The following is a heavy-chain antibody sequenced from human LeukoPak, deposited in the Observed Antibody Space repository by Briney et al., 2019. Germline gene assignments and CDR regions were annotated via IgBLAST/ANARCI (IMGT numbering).Heavy chain of an antibody. CDR1: GGFISSGGYS. J-gene: IGHJ5*02. D-gene: IGHD3-16*01. V-gene: IGHV4-30-2*01. Sequence: PSQTLSLTCAVSGGFISSGGYSWSWIRQPPGKGLEWIGYIYHSGSTYYNPSLKSRVTISVDRSKNQFSLKLSSVTAADTAVYYCATLSIMITFGGVSAWFDPWGQGTLVTVSS. CDR3: ATLSIMITFGGVSAWFDP. CDR2: IYHSGST.